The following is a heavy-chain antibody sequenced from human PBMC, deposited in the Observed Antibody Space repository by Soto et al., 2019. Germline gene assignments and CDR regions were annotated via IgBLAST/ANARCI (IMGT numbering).Heavy chain of an antibody. Sequence: GGSLRLSCAASGFTVSSNYMSWVRQAPGKGLEWVSVIYSGGSTYYADSVKGRFTISRDNSKNTLYLQMNSLRAEDTAVYYCARHYYDSSGIFDYWGQGTLVTVSS. CDR3: ARHYYDSSGIFDY. CDR1: GFTVSSNY. V-gene: IGHV3-53*01. CDR2: IYSGGST. D-gene: IGHD3-22*01. J-gene: IGHJ4*02.